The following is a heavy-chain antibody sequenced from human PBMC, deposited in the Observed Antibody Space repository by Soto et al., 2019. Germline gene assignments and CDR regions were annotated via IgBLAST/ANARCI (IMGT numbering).Heavy chain of an antibody. Sequence: ASVKVSCKTSGYTFASSGISWVRQAPGQGLEWMGWISAYKRNTNYAQKLQGRLTMTTDSSTSKAYMELRSLRSDDTAVYYCARAYGSGTQPAFFFDYWGQGTLVTVSS. CDR1: GYTFASSG. D-gene: IGHD3-10*01. CDR2: ISAYKRNT. J-gene: IGHJ4*02. V-gene: IGHV1-18*04. CDR3: ARAYGSGTQPAFFFDY.